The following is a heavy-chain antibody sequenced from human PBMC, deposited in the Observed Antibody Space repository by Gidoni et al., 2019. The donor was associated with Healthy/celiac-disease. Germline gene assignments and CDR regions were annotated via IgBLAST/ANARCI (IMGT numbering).Heavy chain of an antibody. J-gene: IGHJ4*02. Sequence: EVQLVESGGGWIQQGGSRRLSCAAAGFTVRSNYMSWVRQAPGKGLEWVSVIYSGGSTYYADSVKGRFTISRDNSKNTLYLQMNSLRAEDTAVYYCAREGYGADYWGQGTLVTVSS. V-gene: IGHV3-53*01. D-gene: IGHD6-13*01. CDR3: AREGYGADY. CDR1: GFTVRSNY. CDR2: IYSGGST.